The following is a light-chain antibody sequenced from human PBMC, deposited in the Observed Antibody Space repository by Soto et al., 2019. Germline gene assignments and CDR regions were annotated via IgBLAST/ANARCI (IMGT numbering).Light chain of an antibody. V-gene: IGKV1-9*01. Sequence: DIQLTQSPSFLSASVGDRVTITCRASQGISSYLAWYQQKPGKAPKLLIYAASTLQSGVPSRFSGSASGTEFTLTISSLEPEDFAVYYCQQYGSSPGTFGQGTKVDIK. J-gene: IGKJ1*01. CDR2: AAS. CDR1: QGISSY. CDR3: QQYGSSPGT.